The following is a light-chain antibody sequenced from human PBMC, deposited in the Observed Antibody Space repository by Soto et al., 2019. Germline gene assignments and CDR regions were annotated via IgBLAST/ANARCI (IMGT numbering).Light chain of an antibody. J-gene: IGKJ4*01. CDR3: QQYDNLPLT. CDR1: QSLLHSTGYNY. CDR2: DAS. V-gene: IGKV1-33*01. Sequence: MTQSPLSLPVSPGEPASISCRSSQSLLHSTGYNYLDWYQQKPGKAPKLLIYDASNLETGVPSRFSGSGSGTDFTFTISSLQPEDIATYYCQQYDNLPLTFGGGTKVEIK.